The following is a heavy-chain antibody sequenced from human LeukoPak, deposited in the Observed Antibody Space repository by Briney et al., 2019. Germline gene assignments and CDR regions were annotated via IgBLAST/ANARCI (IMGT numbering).Heavy chain of an antibody. Sequence: GGSLRLSCAASGYTFSDYYKSWIRQAPGKGLEWVSYISSSSSYTNYADSVKGRFTISRDNAKNSLYLQMNSLRAEDTAVYYCARDSGYSSSWYWFDPWGQGTLVTVSS. J-gene: IGHJ5*02. CDR1: GYTFSDYY. D-gene: IGHD6-13*01. CDR2: ISSSSSYT. V-gene: IGHV3-11*06. CDR3: ARDSGYSSSWYWFDP.